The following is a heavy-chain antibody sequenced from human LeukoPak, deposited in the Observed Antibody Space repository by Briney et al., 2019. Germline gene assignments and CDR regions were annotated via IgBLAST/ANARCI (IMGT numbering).Heavy chain of an antibody. J-gene: IGHJ6*02. D-gene: IGHD6-13*01. CDR3: ARLIAAAGTGRDYYYYGMDV. CDR1: GGSISSSSYY. CDR2: IYYSGST. Sequence: SETLSLTCTVSGGSISSSSYYWGWIRQPPGKGLEWIGSIYYSGSTYYNPSLKSRVTISVDTSKNQFSLKLSSVTAADTAVYYCARLIAAAGTGRDYYYYGMDVWGQGTTVTVSS. V-gene: IGHV4-39*07.